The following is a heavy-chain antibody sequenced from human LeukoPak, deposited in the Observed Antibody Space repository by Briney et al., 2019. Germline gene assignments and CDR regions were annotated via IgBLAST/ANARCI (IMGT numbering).Heavy chain of an antibody. J-gene: IGHJ6*02. V-gene: IGHV4-59*01. CDR1: GGSISSYY. CDR3: ARIIWGRDCGSTSCQGYYYGMDV. D-gene: IGHD2-2*01. Sequence: SETLSLTCTVSGGSISSYYWSWIRQPPGKGLEWIGYIYYSGSTNYNPSPKSRVTISVDTSKNQFSLKLSSVTAADTAVYYCARIIWGRDCGSTSCQGYYYGMDVWGQGTTVTVSS. CDR2: IYYSGST.